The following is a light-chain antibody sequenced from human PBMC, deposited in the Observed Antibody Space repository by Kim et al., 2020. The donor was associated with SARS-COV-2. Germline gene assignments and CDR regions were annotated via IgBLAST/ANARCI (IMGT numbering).Light chain of an antibody. CDR1: QNIAYY. J-gene: IGKJ5*01. V-gene: IGKV1-33*01. CDR2: DAS. CDR3: QQYSDVII. Sequence: DIQMTQSPSSLSASVGDRVTITCQASQNIAYYLNWYQQRPGKAPKLLIYDASNLETGVPTRFSASGYGTDFTLTISSLEPEDFATYFCQQYSDVIIFGQGTRLEIK.